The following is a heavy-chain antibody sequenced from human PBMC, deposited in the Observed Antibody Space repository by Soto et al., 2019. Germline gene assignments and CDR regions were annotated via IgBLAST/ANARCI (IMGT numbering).Heavy chain of an antibody. J-gene: IGHJ4*02. CDR3: TRDPDSSGWYRFDY. CDR2: ISDDRTNK. CDR1: GFTFSNYA. V-gene: IGHV3-30-3*01. D-gene: IGHD6-19*01. Sequence: QVPLVESGGGVVQPGRSLRLSCSASGFTFSNYAMHWVRQAPGKGLEWVAIISDDRTNKYYADSVKGRFTISRDNSKNTLYLQMNSLRVEDTAVYYCTRDPDSSGWYRFDYWGQGTLVIVSS.